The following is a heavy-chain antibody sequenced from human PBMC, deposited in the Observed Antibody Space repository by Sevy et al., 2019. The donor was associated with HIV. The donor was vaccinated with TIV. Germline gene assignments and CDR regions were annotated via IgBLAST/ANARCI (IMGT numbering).Heavy chain of an antibody. D-gene: IGHD6-13*01. CDR3: AREPYSSSWYGFGWFDP. CDR2: TYYRSKWYN. J-gene: IGHJ5*02. Sequence: SQTLSLTCAISGDSVSSNSAAWNWIRQSPSRGLEWLGRTYYRSKWYNDYEVSVKARITINPDTSKNQFSLQLNSVTPEDTAVYFCAREPYSSSWYGFGWFDPWGQGTLVTVSS. CDR1: GDSVSSNSAA. V-gene: IGHV6-1*01.